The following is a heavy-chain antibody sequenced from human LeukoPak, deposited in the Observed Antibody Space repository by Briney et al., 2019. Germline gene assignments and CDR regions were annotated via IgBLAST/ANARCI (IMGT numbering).Heavy chain of an antibody. J-gene: IGHJ4*02. CDR2: IYYSGST. D-gene: IGHD3-22*01. V-gene: IGHV4-59*01. Sequence: SETLSLTCTVSGGSISSYYWSWIRQPPGKGLEWIGYIYYSGSTNYNPSLKSRVTISVDTSKNQFSLKLSSVTAADTAVYYCARRVWYYDSSGYDYFDYWGQGTLVTVSS. CDR3: ARRVWYYDSSGYDYFDY. CDR1: GGSISSYY.